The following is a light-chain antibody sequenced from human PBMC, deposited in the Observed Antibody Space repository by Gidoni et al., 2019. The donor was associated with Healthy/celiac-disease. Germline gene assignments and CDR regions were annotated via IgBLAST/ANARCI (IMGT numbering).Light chain of an antibody. CDR2: WAS. J-gene: IGKJ4*01. V-gene: IGKV4-1*01. CDR3: QQYYTTPLT. Sequence: DIVMTQSPDSLAVSLVERATINCRSSRSVLSSSNNKNYLAWYQQKPGQPPNLLIYWASTRGSGVPDRFSGGGSGTDFTLTISSLQAEDVAIYYCQQYYTTPLTFGGGTKVEIK. CDR1: RSVLSSSNNKNY.